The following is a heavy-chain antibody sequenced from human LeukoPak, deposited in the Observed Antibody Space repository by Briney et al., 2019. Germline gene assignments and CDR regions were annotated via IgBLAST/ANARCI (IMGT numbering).Heavy chain of an antibody. V-gene: IGHV4-30-4*08. CDR1: GVSVGSGDYF. CDR3: ARVYSTIFGVAFDL. Sequence: PSQTLSLTCTVSGVSVGSGDYFWSWIRQPPGKGLEWIGYIYFSGSTDSNPSLESRVTVSIDTSKNQFSLKLSSVTAADTAVYYCARVYSTIFGVAFDLWGRGTLVTVSS. CDR2: IYFSGST. J-gene: IGHJ2*01. D-gene: IGHD3-3*01.